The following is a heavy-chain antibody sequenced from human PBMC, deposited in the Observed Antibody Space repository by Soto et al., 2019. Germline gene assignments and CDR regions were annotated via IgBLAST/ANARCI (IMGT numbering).Heavy chain of an antibody. J-gene: IGHJ5*02. CDR2: IYYSGST. CDR3: ARGVLGNWNSRWFDP. D-gene: IGHD1-7*01. Sequence: SETLSLTCTVSGGSISSGGYYWSWIRRHPGKGLEWIGYIYYSGSTYYNPSLKSRVTISVDTSKNQFSLKLSSVTAADTAVYYCARGVLGNWNSRWFDPWGQGTLVTVSS. V-gene: IGHV4-31*03. CDR1: GGSISSGGYY.